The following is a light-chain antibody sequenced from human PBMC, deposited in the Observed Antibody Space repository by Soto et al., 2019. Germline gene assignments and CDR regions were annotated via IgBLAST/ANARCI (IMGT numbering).Light chain of an antibody. CDR1: QSVSSY. Sequence: EIVLTQYPATLSLSPGERATLSCRASQSVSSYLAWYQQKPGQAPRLLIYDASNRATGIPARFSGSGSGTDFTLTISSLEPEDFAVDYVQQRSNGPLSITFGQGTRLEIK. V-gene: IGKV3-11*01. CDR2: DAS. J-gene: IGKJ5*01. CDR3: QQRSNGPLSIT.